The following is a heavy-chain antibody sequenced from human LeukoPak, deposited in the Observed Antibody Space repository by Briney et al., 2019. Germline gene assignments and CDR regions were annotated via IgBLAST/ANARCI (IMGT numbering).Heavy chain of an antibody. D-gene: IGHD3-16*01. CDR1: GGSISSYY. J-gene: IGHJ3*02. V-gene: IGHV4-4*07. CDR3: ARDKSWARPNAFDI. Sequence: SETLSLTCTVSGGSISSYYWSWIRQPAGKGLEWIGRIYTSGSTNYNPSLKSRVTISVDTSKNQFSLKLSSVTAADTAVYYCARDKSWARPNAFDIWGQGTMVTVSS. CDR2: IYTSGST.